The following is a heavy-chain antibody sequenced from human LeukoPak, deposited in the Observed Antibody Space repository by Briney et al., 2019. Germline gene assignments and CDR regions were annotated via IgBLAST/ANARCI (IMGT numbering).Heavy chain of an antibody. CDR2: ISSSGSTI. CDR1: GFTFSSYE. J-gene: IGHJ4*02. Sequence: GGSLRLSCAASGFTFSSYEMNWVRQAPGKGLEWVSYISSSGSTIYYADSVKGRFTISRDNAKNSLYLQMNSLRAEDTAVYYCARAGPTVTLFFDYWGQGTLVTVSS. D-gene: IGHD4-17*01. V-gene: IGHV3-48*03. CDR3: ARAGPTVTLFFDY.